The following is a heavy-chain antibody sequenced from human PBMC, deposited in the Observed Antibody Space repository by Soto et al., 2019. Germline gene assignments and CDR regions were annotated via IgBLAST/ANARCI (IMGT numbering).Heavy chain of an antibody. D-gene: IGHD2-15*01. CDR1: GGTLSSYA. Sequence: SVKVSCKASGGTLSSYAISWVRQAPGQGLEWMGGIIPIFGTANYAQKFQGRVTITADESTSTAYMELSSLRSEDTAVYYCARELGGGDDIVVVVAAGYGMDVWGQ. J-gene: IGHJ6*02. V-gene: IGHV1-69*13. CDR3: ARELGGGDDIVVVVAAGYGMDV. CDR2: IIPIFGTA.